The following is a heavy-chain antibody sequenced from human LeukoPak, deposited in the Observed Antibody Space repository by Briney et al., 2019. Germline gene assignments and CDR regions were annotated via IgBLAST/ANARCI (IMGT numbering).Heavy chain of an antibody. D-gene: IGHD6-13*01. CDR3: ARGSSWEYNWFDP. CDR1: GGSISSYY. V-gene: IGHV4-59*01. J-gene: IGHJ5*02. Sequence: SETLSLTCTVSGGSISSYYWSWIRQPPGKGLGWSGYIYYSGSTNYNPSPKSRVTISVDTSKNQFSLKLSSVTAADTAVYYCARGSSWEYNWFDPWGQGTLVTVSS. CDR2: IYYSGST.